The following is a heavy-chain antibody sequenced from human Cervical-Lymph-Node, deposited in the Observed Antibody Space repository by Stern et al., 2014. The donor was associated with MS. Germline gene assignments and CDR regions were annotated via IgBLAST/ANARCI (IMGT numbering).Heavy chain of an antibody. D-gene: IGHD2-2*01. CDR2: LDWGDDT. Sequence: QVTLRESGPALLKPTQTLTLTCSFSGFSLNTPGMCLSWIRQPPGKALEWLALLDWGDDTFYSPSLKSRLTISRDISENQLVLTMTNMDPLDTATYYCVRSTSCYRFDFWGQGTLVTVSS. J-gene: IGHJ4*02. CDR3: VRSTSCYRFDF. CDR1: GFSLNTPGMC. V-gene: IGHV2-70*13.